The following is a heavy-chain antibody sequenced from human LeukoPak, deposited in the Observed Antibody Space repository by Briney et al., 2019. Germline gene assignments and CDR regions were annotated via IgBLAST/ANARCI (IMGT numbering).Heavy chain of an antibody. Sequence: SETLSLTCTVSGGSISSGSYYWSWIRQPAGKGLEWIGRIYTSGSTNYNPSLKSRVTISVDTSKNPFSLKLSSVTAADTAVYYCARGPWGSLSSTSSAWFDPWGQGTLVTVSS. D-gene: IGHD2-2*01. V-gene: IGHV4-61*02. CDR1: GGSISSGSYY. CDR3: ARGPWGSLSSTSSAWFDP. J-gene: IGHJ5*02. CDR2: IYTSGST.